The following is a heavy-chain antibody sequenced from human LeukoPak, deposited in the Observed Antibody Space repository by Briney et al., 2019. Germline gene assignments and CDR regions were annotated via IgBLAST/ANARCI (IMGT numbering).Heavy chain of an antibody. D-gene: IGHD6-19*01. CDR3: TSGISVASTRGYFDN. J-gene: IGHJ4*02. CDR2: INWNGGST. V-gene: IGHV3-20*04. Sequence: GGSLRLSCAASGFTFDDYGMTWVRQAPGKGLEWVSGINWNGGSTGYADSVKGRFTISRDNAKNSLYLQMNSLRAEDTAVYYCTSGISVASTRGYFDNWGQGTLVTVSS. CDR1: GFTFDDYG.